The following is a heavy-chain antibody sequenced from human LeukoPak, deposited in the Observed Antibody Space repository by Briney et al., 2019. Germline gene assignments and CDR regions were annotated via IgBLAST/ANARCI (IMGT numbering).Heavy chain of an antibody. D-gene: IGHD6-13*01. CDR3: ARDGARRSSWALTYYYYYGMDV. Sequence: GGSLRLSCAASGFTFSSYGIHWVRQAPGKGLEWVAVIWYDGSNKYYADSVKGRFTISRDNSKNTLYLQMSSLRAEDTAVYYCARDGARRSSWALTYYYYYGMDVWGQGATVTVSS. CDR2: IWYDGSNK. J-gene: IGHJ6*02. CDR1: GFTFSSYG. V-gene: IGHV3-33*01.